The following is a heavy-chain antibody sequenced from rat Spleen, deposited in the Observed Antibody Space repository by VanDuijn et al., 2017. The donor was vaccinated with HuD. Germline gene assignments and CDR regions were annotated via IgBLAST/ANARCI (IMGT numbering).Heavy chain of an antibody. V-gene: IGHV5-58*01. J-gene: IGHJ1*01. CDR1: GFTFSSYW. Sequence: EVQLVESGGGLVQPGRSLKLSCVASGFTFSSYWMYWIRQAPGKGLEWVSSINTDGTATYYRDSVKGRFTLSRDNAKSTLYLQMDSLRSEDTATYYCARQGNNFWYFDFWGPGTMVTVSS. D-gene: IGHD1-11*01. CDR2: INTDGTAT. CDR3: ARQGNNFWYFDF.